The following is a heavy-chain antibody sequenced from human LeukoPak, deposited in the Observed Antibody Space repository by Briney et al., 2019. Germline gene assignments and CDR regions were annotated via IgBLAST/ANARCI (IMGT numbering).Heavy chain of an antibody. D-gene: IGHD3-22*01. V-gene: IGHV3-9*01. J-gene: IGHJ4*02. CDR3: AKGGIRYDSSGPTFDY. CDR2: ISWNSGSI. CDR1: GFTFSSYA. Sequence: PGGSLRLSCAASGFTFSSYAMHWVRQAPGKGLEWVSGISWNSGSIGYADSVKGRFTISRDNAKNSLYLQMNSLRAEDTALYYCAKGGIRYDSSGPTFDYWGQGTLVTVSS.